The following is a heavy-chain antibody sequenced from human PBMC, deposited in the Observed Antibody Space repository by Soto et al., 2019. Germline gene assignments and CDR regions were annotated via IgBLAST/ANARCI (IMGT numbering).Heavy chain of an antibody. CDR2: ISSSSSYK. Sequence: GGSLRLSWAASGFTFSSYSMNWVRQAPGKGLEWVSSISSSSSYKYYADSVKGRFTISRDNAKNSLYLQMDSLRAEDTAVYYCARGSYGSGSYYIDYWGQGTLVTVSS. J-gene: IGHJ4*02. D-gene: IGHD3-10*01. CDR1: GFTFSSYS. V-gene: IGHV3-21*01. CDR3: ARGSYGSGSYYIDY.